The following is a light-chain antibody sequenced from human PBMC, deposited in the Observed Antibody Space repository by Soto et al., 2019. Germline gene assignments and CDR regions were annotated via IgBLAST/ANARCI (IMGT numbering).Light chain of an antibody. V-gene: IGLV1-47*01. CDR2: RNN. Sequence: QPVLTQPPSASGTPGQRVTISCSGRSSNIGSNYVYWYQRLPGTAPKLLIDRNNQRPSGVPDRFSGSKSGTSASLAISGIRSEYEADYYCAAWDDSLNVVFGVGTPLTVL. J-gene: IGLJ2*01. CDR3: AAWDDSLNVV. CDR1: SSNIGSNY.